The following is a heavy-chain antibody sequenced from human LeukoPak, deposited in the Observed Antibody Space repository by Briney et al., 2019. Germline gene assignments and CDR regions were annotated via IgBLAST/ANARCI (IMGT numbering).Heavy chain of an antibody. J-gene: IGHJ4*02. V-gene: IGHV3-21*01. D-gene: IGHD4-17*01. CDR1: GFTFSSYS. CDR3: AREGDGDDVDFDY. CDR2: ISSSSSYI. Sequence: PGGSLRLSCAASGFTFSSYSMNWVRQAPGKGLEWVSSISSSSSYIYYADSVKGRFTISRDNAKNSLYLQMNSLRAEDTAVYYCAREGDGDDVDFDYWGQGTLVTVSS.